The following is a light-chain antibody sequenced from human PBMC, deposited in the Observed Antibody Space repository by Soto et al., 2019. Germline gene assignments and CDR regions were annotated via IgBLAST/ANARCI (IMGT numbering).Light chain of an antibody. Sequence: EIVLTQSPGTLSLSPGERATLSCRASQSVRSNYLAWYQQKPGQAPRLLIYGASIRATGIPARFSGSGYGTDFTLTISSLEPEDFAVYYCQQRSNWPGITLGQGTRREI. J-gene: IGKJ5*01. CDR3: QQRSNWPGIT. V-gene: IGKV3D-20*02. CDR2: GAS. CDR1: QSVRSNY.